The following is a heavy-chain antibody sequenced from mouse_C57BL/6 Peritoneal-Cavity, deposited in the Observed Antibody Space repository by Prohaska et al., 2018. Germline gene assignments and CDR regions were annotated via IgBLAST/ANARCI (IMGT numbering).Heavy chain of an antibody. Sequence: EVQLVESGGGLVQPKGSLKLSCAASGFSFNTYAMNWVRQAPGKGLEWVASIRSKSNNYATYYADAVKDRFTSYRDDSESMLYLQMNNLKTEDTAMYYCVREGYSKGAYWGQGTLVTVSA. CDR3: VREGYSKGAY. CDR2: IRSKSNNYAT. CDR1: GFSFNTYA. D-gene: IGHD2-5*01. J-gene: IGHJ3*01. V-gene: IGHV10-1*01.